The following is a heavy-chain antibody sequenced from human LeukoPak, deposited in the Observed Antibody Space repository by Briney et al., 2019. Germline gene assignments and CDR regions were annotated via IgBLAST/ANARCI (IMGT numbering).Heavy chain of an antibody. Sequence: GGSLRLSCAASGFTFSRYDMHWVRQATGKGLEWISSIGTGGNTYYIGSVKGRFTISRENAKSSLYLQINSLRAGDTAVYYCVRGGEIGFDSWGQGTLVTVSS. D-gene: IGHD3-16*01. V-gene: IGHV3-13*04. J-gene: IGHJ5*01. CDR1: GFTFSRYD. CDR3: VRGGEIGFDS. CDR2: IGTGGNT.